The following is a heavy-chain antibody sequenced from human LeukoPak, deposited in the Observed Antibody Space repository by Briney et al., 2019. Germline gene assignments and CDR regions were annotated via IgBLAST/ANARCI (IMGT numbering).Heavy chain of an antibody. Sequence: GGSLRLSCAASGFTFSSYSMNWVRQAPGKGLEWVSYISSSSSTIYYADSVKGRFTISRDNAKNSLYLQINSLRDEDTAVYYCARAITMIVVVITPDAFDIWGQGTMVTVSS. V-gene: IGHV3-48*02. CDR1: GFTFSSYS. CDR2: ISSSSSTI. D-gene: IGHD3-22*01. CDR3: ARAITMIVVVITPDAFDI. J-gene: IGHJ3*02.